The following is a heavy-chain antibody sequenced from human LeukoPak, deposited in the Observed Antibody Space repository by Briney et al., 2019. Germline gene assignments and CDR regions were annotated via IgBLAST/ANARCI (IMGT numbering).Heavy chain of an antibody. D-gene: IGHD2-8*01. CDR1: GFTFSSYT. J-gene: IGHJ5*02. CDR2: ISGSNSYI. V-gene: IGHV3-21*01. CDR3: VRDKGNGWFDP. Sequence: GGSLRLSCAASGFTFSSYTMHWIRQAPGKGLEWVSSISGSNSYIFYADSVKGRFTVSRDNAKDSLYLQMNSLRAEDTAVYYCVRDKGNGWFDPWGQGTLVTVSS.